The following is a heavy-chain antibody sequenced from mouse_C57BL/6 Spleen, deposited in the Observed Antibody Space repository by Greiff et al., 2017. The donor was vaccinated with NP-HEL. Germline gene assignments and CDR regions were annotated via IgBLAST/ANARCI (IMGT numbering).Heavy chain of an antibody. V-gene: IGHV7-3*01. J-gene: IGHJ4*01. CDR1: GFTFTDYY. CDR2: IRNKANGYTT. CDR3: ARHYDYGLYAMDY. Sequence: EVKLVESGGGLVQPGGSLSLSCAASGFTFTDYYMSWVRQPPGKALEWLGFIRNKANGYTTEYSASVKGRFTISRDNSQSILYLQMNALRAEDSATYYCARHYDYGLYAMDYWGQGTSVTVSS. D-gene: IGHD2-4*01.